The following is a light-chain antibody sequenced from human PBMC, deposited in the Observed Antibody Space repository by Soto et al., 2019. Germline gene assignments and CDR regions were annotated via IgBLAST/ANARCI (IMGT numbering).Light chain of an antibody. V-gene: IGKV3-20*01. CDR3: QQYGSSGT. J-gene: IGKJ1*01. CDR2: GAS. Sequence: EIVLTQSPGTLSLSPAERAPLSCRASQSVSNNYLAWYQQKPGQAPRLLIYGASNRATGIPDRFSGSGSGTDFTLTISRLEPEDFAVYYCQQYGSSGTFGQGTKVDIK. CDR1: QSVSNNY.